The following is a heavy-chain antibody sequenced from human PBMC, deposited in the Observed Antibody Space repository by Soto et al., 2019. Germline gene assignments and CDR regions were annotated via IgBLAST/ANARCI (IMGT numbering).Heavy chain of an antibody. CDR2: ISAYNGNT. J-gene: IGHJ4*02. Sequence: QVQLVQSGAEVKKPGASVKVSCKASGYTFTSYGISWVRQAPGQGLEWMGWISAYNGNTNYAQKLQGRVTMTTDTSTSTAYLELRSLRADHTSVYYSSRDNGYESDYWGQGTLVTVSS. CDR3: SRDNGYESDY. CDR1: GYTFTSYG. D-gene: IGHD5-12*01. V-gene: IGHV1-18*01.